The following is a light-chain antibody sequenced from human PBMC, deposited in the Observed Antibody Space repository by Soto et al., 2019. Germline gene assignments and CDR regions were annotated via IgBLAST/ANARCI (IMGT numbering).Light chain of an antibody. CDR3: QQTYSTWT. J-gene: IGKJ1*01. Sequence: DIQMTQSPSSLSASVGDRVTITCRAGQSISSFLSWYQQKPRKAPKLLIYAASSLQSGVPSRFSGSGSGTDFTLTISSLQPEDFATYYCQQTYSTWTFGQGTRWIS. CDR2: AAS. V-gene: IGKV1-39*01. CDR1: QSISSF.